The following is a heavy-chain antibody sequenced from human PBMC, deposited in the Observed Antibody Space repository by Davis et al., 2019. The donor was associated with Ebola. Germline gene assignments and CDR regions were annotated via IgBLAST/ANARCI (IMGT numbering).Heavy chain of an antibody. CDR3: ARDWVVPAAHFDY. CDR1: GLIFSNYW. D-gene: IGHD2-2*01. CDR2: INQDGSEK. Sequence: GESLKISCATSGLIFSNYWMSWVRQAPGKGLEWVAKINQDGSEKYYADSVKGRFTISRDNSKNTLYLQMNSLRAEDTAVYYCARDWVVPAAHFDYWGQGTLVTVSS. V-gene: IGHV3-7*01. J-gene: IGHJ4*02.